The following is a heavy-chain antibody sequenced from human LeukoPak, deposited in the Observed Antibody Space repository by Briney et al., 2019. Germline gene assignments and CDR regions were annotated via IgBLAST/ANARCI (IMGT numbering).Heavy chain of an antibody. CDR3: ARGASCGGDCYWEHYYYYGTDV. CDR1: GESFSGYY. V-gene: IGHV4-34*01. J-gene: IGHJ6*02. CDR2: INDLGTT. Sequence: PSETLSPTCAVYGESFSGYYWSWIRQPPGKGLEWIGEINDLGTTNYNPSLKSRVTISVDTSKNQFSLKLSSVTAADTAVYYCARGASCGGDCYWEHYYYYGTDVCGQGTTVTVSS. D-gene: IGHD2-21*02.